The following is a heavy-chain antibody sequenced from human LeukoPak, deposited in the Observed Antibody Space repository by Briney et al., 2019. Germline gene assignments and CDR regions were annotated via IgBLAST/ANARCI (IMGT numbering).Heavy chain of an antibody. D-gene: IGHD3-10*01. V-gene: IGHV4-39*07. CDR3: ARDKGQYGSGTRGFTWFDP. J-gene: IGHJ5*02. CDR2: ISYTGNT. CDR1: GVFINSNTYS. Sequence: SETLSLTCTVSGVFINSNTYSWGWIRQPPGGGLEWIGTISYTGNTYYNSSLKSRLTISVDTSKTQFSLRLSSVTAADTAVYYCARDKGQYGSGTRGFTWFDPWGQGTLVTVSS.